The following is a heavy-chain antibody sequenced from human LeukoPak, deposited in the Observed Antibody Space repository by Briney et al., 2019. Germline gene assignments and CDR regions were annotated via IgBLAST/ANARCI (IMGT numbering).Heavy chain of an antibody. D-gene: IGHD3-10*01. V-gene: IGHV3-30*02. CDR2: IRSGGNDK. Sequence: GGSLRLSCAASGFSFSTADMHWVRQAPGKGLEWVAFIRSGGNDKYYAGSVKGRFTISRDNSKNTLFLQMNSLRAEDTAVYYCAKDLFGSGSYEYWGQGTLVTVSS. CDR1: GFSFSTAD. J-gene: IGHJ4*02. CDR3: AKDLFGSGSYEY.